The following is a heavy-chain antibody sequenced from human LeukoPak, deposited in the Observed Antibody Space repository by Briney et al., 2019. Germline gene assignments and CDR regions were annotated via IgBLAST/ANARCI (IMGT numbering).Heavy chain of an antibody. V-gene: IGHV1-69*13. CDR1: GGTFSSYA. J-gene: IGHJ6*02. Sequence: SVKVSRKASGGTFSSYAISWVRQAPGQGLEWMGGIIPIFGTADYAQKFQGRATITADESTSTAYMELSSLRSEDTAVYYCARAARPLYYYDRSGSLSYGMDVWGQGTTVTVSS. CDR2: IIPIFGTA. CDR3: ARAARPLYYYDRSGSLSYGMDV. D-gene: IGHD3-22*01.